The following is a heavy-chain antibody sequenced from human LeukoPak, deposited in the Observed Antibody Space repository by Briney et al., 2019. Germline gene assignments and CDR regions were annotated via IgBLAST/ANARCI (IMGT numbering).Heavy chain of an antibody. CDR1: GFTFSSYA. D-gene: IGHD3-22*01. CDR3: ARDLAYYYDSSYD. CDR2: ISGRGGST. V-gene: IGHV3-23*01. J-gene: IGHJ4*02. Sequence: GGSLRLSCAASGFTFSSYAMSWVRQAPGKGLEWVSTISGRGGSTYYADSVKGRFTISRDNSKNTLYLQMNSLRAEDTAVYFCARDLAYYYDSSYDWGQGTLVTVSS.